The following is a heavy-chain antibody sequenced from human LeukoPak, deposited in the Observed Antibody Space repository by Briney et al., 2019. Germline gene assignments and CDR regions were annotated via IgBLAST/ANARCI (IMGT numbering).Heavy chain of an antibody. CDR2: IYTSGST. V-gene: IGHV4-4*07. D-gene: IGHD2-15*01. Sequence: SETLSLTCAVYGGSFSGYYWSWIRQPAGKGLEWIGRIYTSGSTNYNPSLKSRVTMSADTSKNQFSLKLSSVTAADTAVYYCARDLSDCSGGSCYSNYYYYGMDVWGQGTTVTVSS. CDR3: ARDLSDCSGGSCYSNYYYYGMDV. J-gene: IGHJ6*02. CDR1: GGSFSGYY.